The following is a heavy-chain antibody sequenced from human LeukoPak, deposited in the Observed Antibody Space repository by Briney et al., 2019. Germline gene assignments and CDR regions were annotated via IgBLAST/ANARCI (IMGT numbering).Heavy chain of an antibody. J-gene: IGHJ6*04. D-gene: IGHD6-19*01. CDR3: ARGNSFSSGWSPSYYYYGMDV. CDR1: GYTFTSYY. CDR2: INPSGGST. Sequence: ASVKVSCKASGYTFTSYYMHWVRQAPGQGLEWMGIINPSGGSTSYAQKFQGRVTMTRDTPTSTVYMELSSLRSEDTAVYYCARGNSFSSGWSPSYYYYGMDVWGKGTTVTVSS. V-gene: IGHV1-46*01.